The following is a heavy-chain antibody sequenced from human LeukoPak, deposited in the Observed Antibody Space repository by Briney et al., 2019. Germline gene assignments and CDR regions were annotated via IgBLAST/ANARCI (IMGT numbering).Heavy chain of an antibody. J-gene: IGHJ4*02. CDR3: TSNLYCSTSSCYTLDN. V-gene: IGHV3-15*01. Sequence: GGSLRLSCAASGFTFSNGWMSWVRQTPGKGLEWVGRIKSKSERGTTDYAAPVKGRFTISRDGSTNTVYLHMNSLKTEDTAVYFCTSNLYCSTSSCYTLDNWGQGTLVAVSP. D-gene: IGHD2-2*02. CDR2: IKSKSERGTT. CDR1: GFTFSNGW.